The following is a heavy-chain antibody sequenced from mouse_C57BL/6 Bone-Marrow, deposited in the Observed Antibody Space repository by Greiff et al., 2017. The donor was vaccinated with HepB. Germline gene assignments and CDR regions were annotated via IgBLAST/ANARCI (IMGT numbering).Heavy chain of an antibody. D-gene: IGHD1-1*01. CDR2: ISNGGGST. CDR1: GFTFSDYY. V-gene: IGHV5-12*01. Sequence: EVQRVESGGGLVQPGGSLKLSCAASGFTFSDYYMYWVRQTPEKRLEWVAYISNGGGSTYYPDTVKGRFTISRDNAKNTLYLQMSRLKSEDTAMYYCARITTERYFDVWGTGTTVTVSS. CDR3: ARITTERYFDV. J-gene: IGHJ1*03.